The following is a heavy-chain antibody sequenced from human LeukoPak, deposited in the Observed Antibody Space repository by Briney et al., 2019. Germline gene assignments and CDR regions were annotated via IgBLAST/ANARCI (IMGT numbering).Heavy chain of an antibody. Sequence: GASVKVSCKASGYTFTRYAMNWRRQAPGQGLEWMGWINPNTGNPTYAQAFTGRFVFSLDTSVSTAYLQISSLNTEDTAVYYCAIDQPVAGVSDFDSWGQGTLVTVSS. D-gene: IGHD6-19*01. CDR2: INPNTGNP. CDR3: AIDQPVAGVSDFDS. V-gene: IGHV7-4-1*02. J-gene: IGHJ4*02. CDR1: GYTFTRYA.